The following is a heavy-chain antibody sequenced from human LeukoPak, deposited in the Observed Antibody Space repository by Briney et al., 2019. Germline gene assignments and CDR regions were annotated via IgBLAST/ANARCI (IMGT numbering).Heavy chain of an antibody. D-gene: IGHD4-23*01. V-gene: IGHV4-39*07. Sequence: PSETLSLTCTVSGGSISSSSYYWGWIRQPPGKGLEWIGSIYYSGSTYYNPSLKSRVTISVDTSKNQFSLKLSSVTAADTAVYYCARDGYGGKGDGYWGQGTLVTVSS. CDR2: IYYSGST. J-gene: IGHJ4*02. CDR3: ARDGYGGKGDGY. CDR1: GGSISSSSYY.